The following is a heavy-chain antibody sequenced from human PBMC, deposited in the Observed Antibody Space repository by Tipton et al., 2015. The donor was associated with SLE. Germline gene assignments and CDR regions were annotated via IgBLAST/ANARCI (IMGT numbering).Heavy chain of an antibody. CDR2: VFPDDSDT. D-gene: IGHD5-12*01. J-gene: IGHJ4*02. V-gene: IGHV5-51*03. CDR3: ARLPWGEYSGYDSDY. Sequence: QSGPEVKKPGESLKISCTGSGYKFINRWIAWVRQMPGKGLEWMGMVFPDDSDTRYSPSFQGQVTISSDNSISTAYLQWSSLRASDTAMYYCARLPWGEYSGYDSDYWGQGTPVTVSS. CDR1: GYKFINRW.